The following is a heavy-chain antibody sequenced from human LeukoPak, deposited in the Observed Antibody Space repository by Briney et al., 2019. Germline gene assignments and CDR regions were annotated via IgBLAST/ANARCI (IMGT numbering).Heavy chain of an antibody. D-gene: IGHD3-22*01. CDR3: TTYYDSSGYGPFVD. Sequence: PGGSLKLSCAASGFTFSGSAMHWVRQASGKGLEWVGRIRSKANSYATAYAASVEGRFTISRDDSKNTAYLQMNSLKTEDTAVYYCTTYYDSSGYGPFVDWGQGTLVTVSS. CDR1: GFTFSGSA. V-gene: IGHV3-73*01. CDR2: IRSKANSYAT. J-gene: IGHJ4*02.